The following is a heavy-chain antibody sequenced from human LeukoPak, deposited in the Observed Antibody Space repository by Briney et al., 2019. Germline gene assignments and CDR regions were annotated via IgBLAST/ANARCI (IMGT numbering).Heavy chain of an antibody. Sequence: ASVKVSCKASGYTFISYGLSWVRQAPGQGLEWMGWISAYNGNTNYAQKLQGRVTMTTDTSTSTAFMELRSLRSDDTAAYYCARYLGESSAFDIWGQGTMVTVSS. CDR2: ISAYNGNT. J-gene: IGHJ3*02. V-gene: IGHV1-18*04. D-gene: IGHD2-21*01. CDR3: ARYLGESSAFDI. CDR1: GYTFISYG.